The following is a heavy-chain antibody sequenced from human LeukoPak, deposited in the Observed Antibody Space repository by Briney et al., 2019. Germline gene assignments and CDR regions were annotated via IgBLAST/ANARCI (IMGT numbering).Heavy chain of an antibody. J-gene: IGHJ4*02. D-gene: IGHD2-8*01. V-gene: IGHV4-39*07. CDR1: GGSITSSKYF. CDR3: AGLGVMVLVYQFEY. CDR2: VSYSGTT. Sequence: TETLSLTCAVSGGSITSSKYFWGWIRQPPGKELELIGIVSYSGTTDYNPSLKSRVTISTDTSKNQFSLKLTSVTAADTAVYYCAGLGVMVLVYQFEYWGRGTPVTVSS.